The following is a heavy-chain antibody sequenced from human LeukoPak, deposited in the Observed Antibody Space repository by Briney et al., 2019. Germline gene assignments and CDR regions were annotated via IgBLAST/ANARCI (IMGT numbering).Heavy chain of an antibody. J-gene: IGHJ6*02. CDR1: GGCISSYY. V-gene: IGHV4-59*01. CDR2: IYYSGST. Sequence: SETLSLTCTVSGGCISSYYWSWIRQPPGKGLEWIGYIYYSGSTNYNPSLKSRVTISVDTSKNQFSLKLSSVTAADTAVYYCARDTAAAGTDYYYGMDVWGQGTTVTVSS. D-gene: IGHD6-13*01. CDR3: ARDTAAAGTDYYYGMDV.